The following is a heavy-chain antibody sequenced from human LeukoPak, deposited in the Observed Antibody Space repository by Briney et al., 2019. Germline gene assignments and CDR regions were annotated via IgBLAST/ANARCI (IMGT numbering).Heavy chain of an antibody. CDR3: ARGHGGLGGMDV. Sequence: PSETLSLTCAVYGGSFSGYDWSWIRQPPGKGLEWIGGINHSGSTNYSPSLKSRVTISVDTSKNHFSLKVRSVTAADTAVYYCARGHGGLGGMDVWGQGTTVTVSS. D-gene: IGHD2-15*01. CDR2: INHSGST. CDR1: GGSFSGYD. J-gene: IGHJ6*02. V-gene: IGHV4-34*01.